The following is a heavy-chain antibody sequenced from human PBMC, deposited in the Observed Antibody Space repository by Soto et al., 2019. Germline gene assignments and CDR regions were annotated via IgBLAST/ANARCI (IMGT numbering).Heavy chain of an antibody. CDR2: IYYSGST. D-gene: IGHD1-7*01. V-gene: IGHV4-30-4*01. CDR1: GGSISSGDYY. Sequence: SETLSLTCTVSGGSISSGDYYWSWIRQPPGKGLEWIGYIYYSGSTYYNPSLKSRVTISVDTSKNQFSLKLSSVTAADTAVYYCARGITGTKLFDYWGQGTLVTVSS. CDR3: ARGITGTKLFDY. J-gene: IGHJ4*02.